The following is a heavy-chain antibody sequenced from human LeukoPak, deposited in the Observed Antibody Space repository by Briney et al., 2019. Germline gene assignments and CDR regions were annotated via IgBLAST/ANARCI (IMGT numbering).Heavy chain of an antibody. Sequence: SETLSLTCTVSGGSISSYYWSWIRQPPGKGLEWIGYIYYSGSTNYNPSLKSRVTISVDTSKNQFSLKLSSVTAADTAVYYCARGTRGIAAAGSDLDYWGQGTLVTVSS. V-gene: IGHV4-59*01. CDR2: IYYSGST. D-gene: IGHD6-13*01. J-gene: IGHJ4*02. CDR1: GGSISSYY. CDR3: ARGTRGIAAAGSDLDY.